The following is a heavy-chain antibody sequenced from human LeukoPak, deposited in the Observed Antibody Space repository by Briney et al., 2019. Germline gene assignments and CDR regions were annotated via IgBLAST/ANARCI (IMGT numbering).Heavy chain of an antibody. CDR2: MYYSGST. Sequence: PSETMCLTCTASGGSISSGDYYWSWIRQPPGKGLEWIAYMYYSGSTYYNPSLKSRVTMSADTSKNQLSLKLSSVTAADTAVYYCARPYYYDSRIDPWGQGILVTVSS. D-gene: IGHD3-22*01. J-gene: IGHJ5*02. V-gene: IGHV4-30-4*01. CDR1: GGSISSGDYY. CDR3: ARPYYYDSRIDP.